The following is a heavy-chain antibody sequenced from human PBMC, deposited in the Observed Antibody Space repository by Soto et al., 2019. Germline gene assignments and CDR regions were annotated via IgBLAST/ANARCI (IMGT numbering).Heavy chain of an antibody. D-gene: IGHD6-19*01. V-gene: IGHV1-2*04. CDR2: INPNSGGT. J-gene: IGHJ4*02. Sequence: GASVKVSCKASGYTFTGFYMHWVRQAPGQGLEWMGWINPNSGGTNSTQKFQGWVTMTRDTSISTAYMELSRLTSDDTAVYYCATSLASIAVAAETDYYFDYWGQGTVVTVSS. CDR3: ATSLASIAVAAETDYYFDY. CDR1: GYTFTGFY.